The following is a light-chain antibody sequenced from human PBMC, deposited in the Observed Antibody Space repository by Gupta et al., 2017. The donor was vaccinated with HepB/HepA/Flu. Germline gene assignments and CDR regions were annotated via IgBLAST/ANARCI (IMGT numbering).Light chain of an antibody. CDR2: DAS. V-gene: IGKV3-11*01. J-gene: IGKJ4*01. Sequence: EIVLTQSPATLSLSPGERATLSCRASQSVSSYLAWYQQKPGQAPRLLISDASNRATGIPARFSGSGSGTDXTLTISXLEPEDFAVYYCQQRSNWPPLTFGXGTKVEIK. CDR1: QSVSSY. CDR3: QQRSNWPPLT.